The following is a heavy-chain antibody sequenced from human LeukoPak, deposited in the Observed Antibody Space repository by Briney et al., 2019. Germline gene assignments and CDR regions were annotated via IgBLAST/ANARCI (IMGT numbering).Heavy chain of an antibody. Sequence: SETLSLTCTVSGGSISSYYWSWIRQPPGKGLEWIGYIYYSGSTNYNPSLKSRVTISVDTSKNQFSLKLSSVTAADTAVYYCARDGRPQWLVCTGVNWFDPWGQGTLVTVSS. CDR2: IYYSGST. J-gene: IGHJ5*02. CDR1: GGSISSYY. V-gene: IGHV4-59*01. CDR3: ARDGRPQWLVCTGVNWFDP. D-gene: IGHD6-19*01.